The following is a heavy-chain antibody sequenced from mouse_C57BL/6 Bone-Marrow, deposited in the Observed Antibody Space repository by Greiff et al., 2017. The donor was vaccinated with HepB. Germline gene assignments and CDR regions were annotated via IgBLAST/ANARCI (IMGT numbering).Heavy chain of an antibody. J-gene: IGHJ2*01. D-gene: IGHD2-4*01. CDR2: ISYSGST. CDR3: ARRYYDYDGGYYFDY. V-gene: IGHV3-8*01. CDR1: GYSITSDY. Sequence: DVMLVESGPGLAKPSQTLSLTCSVSGYSITSDYWNWIRKFPGNKLEYMGYISYSGSTYYNPSLKSRISITRDTSKNQYYLQLNSVTTEDTATYYGARRYYDYDGGYYFDYWGQGTTLTVSS.